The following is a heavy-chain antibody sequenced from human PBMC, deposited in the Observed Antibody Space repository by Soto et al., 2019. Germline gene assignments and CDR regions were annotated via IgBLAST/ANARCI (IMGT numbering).Heavy chain of an antibody. CDR2: IKQDGSEK. D-gene: IGHD6-13*01. Sequence: EVQLVESGGGLFQPGGSLSLSCAASGFTFSSYWMSWVRQAQGRGLEWVANIKQDGSEKYYVDSVKGRFTISRDNAKNSLYLQMNSLRAEDTAVYYCARSYSSSWSGDYWGQGTLVTVSS. CDR1: GFTFSSYW. V-gene: IGHV3-7*01. J-gene: IGHJ4*02. CDR3: ARSYSSSWSGDY.